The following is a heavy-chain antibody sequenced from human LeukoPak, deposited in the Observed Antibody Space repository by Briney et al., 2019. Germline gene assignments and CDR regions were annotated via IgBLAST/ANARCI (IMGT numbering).Heavy chain of an antibody. V-gene: IGHV1-46*01. CDR3: ARDGRLMVRGVDYYYYYYMDV. Sequence: PVASVKVSCKASGYTFTSYYMHWVRQAPGQGLEWMGIINPSGGSTSYAQKFQGRVTMTRDTSTSTVYMELSSLRSEDTAVYYCARDGRLMVRGVDYYYYYYMDVWGKGTTVTISS. J-gene: IGHJ6*03. CDR2: INPSGGST. CDR1: GYTFTSYY. D-gene: IGHD3-10*01.